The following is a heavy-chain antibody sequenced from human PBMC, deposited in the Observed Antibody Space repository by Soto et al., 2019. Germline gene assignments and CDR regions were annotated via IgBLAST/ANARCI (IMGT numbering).Heavy chain of an antibody. CDR2: IGESGTPT. CDR3: ARYVPGVRYYGMDV. J-gene: IGHJ6*02. Sequence: EVQLLESGGGLVQPGGSLRLSCAASGFTFSSYAMKWVRQAPGKGLELFSLIGESGTPTYYADSVKGQFTISRDNSGNTLFLEMYSLSAEDTAVYYCARYVPGVRYYGMDVWGQGTTVTVSS. V-gene: IGHV3-23*01. D-gene: IGHD2-2*01. CDR1: GFTFSSYA.